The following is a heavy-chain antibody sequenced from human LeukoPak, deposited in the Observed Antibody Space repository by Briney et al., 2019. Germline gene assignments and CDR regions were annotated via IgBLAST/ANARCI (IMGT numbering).Heavy chain of an antibody. Sequence: ASVTLSSKASGYTFTGYYMHWVRQAPGQGLEWMGWINPNSGGTNYAQKFQGRVTMTRDTSISTAYMELSRLRSDDTAVYYCARETGLVTDYWGQGTLDTVSS. D-gene: IGHD2-21*02. CDR2: INPNSGGT. CDR3: ARETGLVTDY. V-gene: IGHV1-2*02. CDR1: GYTFTGYY. J-gene: IGHJ4*02.